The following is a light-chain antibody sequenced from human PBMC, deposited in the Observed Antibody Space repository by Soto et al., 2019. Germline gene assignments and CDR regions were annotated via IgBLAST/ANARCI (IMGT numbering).Light chain of an antibody. Sequence: EVVMTQSPATLSVSPGERATLSCRASQSVGSYLAWYQQKPGQSPRLLIYGTSTRATGIPGRFSGSGFGTAFTLTISSLQSEDFAVYYCQRYDDWPLTFGGGTKVEI. CDR1: QSVGSY. CDR3: QRYDDWPLT. CDR2: GTS. J-gene: IGKJ4*01. V-gene: IGKV3-15*01.